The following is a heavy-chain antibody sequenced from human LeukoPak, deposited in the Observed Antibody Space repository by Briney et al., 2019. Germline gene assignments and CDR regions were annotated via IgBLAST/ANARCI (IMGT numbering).Heavy chain of an antibody. CDR1: GFTFSSYS. J-gene: IGHJ4*02. CDR3: ARDYITPFDY. V-gene: IGHV3-48*01. CDR2: ISTSSSTI. D-gene: IGHD3-10*01. Sequence: GGSLRLSCVVSGFTFSSYSMNWVRQAPGKGLEWVSYISTSSSTIYYADSVKGRFTISRDNAKNSLYLQMNSLRAEDTAVYYCARDYITPFDYWGQGTLVTVSS.